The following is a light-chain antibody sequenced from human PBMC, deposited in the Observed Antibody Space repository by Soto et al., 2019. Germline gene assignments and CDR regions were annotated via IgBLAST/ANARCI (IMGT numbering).Light chain of an antibody. J-gene: IGKJ1*01. CDR2: GAS. Sequence: EIVLTQSPGTPSLAPGERATLSRGASQSVTSNYLAWYQQKPGQAPRLLIFGASIRVTGIPDRFIGSGSGTDFTLTISRLEPEDFAVYYCQHYVTSLTTFGQGTKVDIK. CDR3: QHYVTSLTT. V-gene: IGKV3-20*01. CDR1: QSVTSNY.